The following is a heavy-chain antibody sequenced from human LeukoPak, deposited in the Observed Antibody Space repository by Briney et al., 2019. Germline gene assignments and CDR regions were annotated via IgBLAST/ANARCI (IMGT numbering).Heavy chain of an antibody. Sequence: PGGSLRLSCAASGFTFDDYAMHWVRQAPGKGLEWVSLISGDGGSTYYADSVKGRFTISRGNSKNSLYLQMNSLRTEDTALYYCAKGGRDYYGSGSYIAFDIWGQGTMVTVSS. CDR2: ISGDGGST. V-gene: IGHV3-43*02. D-gene: IGHD3-10*01. CDR1: GFTFDDYA. CDR3: AKGGRDYYGSGSYIAFDI. J-gene: IGHJ3*02.